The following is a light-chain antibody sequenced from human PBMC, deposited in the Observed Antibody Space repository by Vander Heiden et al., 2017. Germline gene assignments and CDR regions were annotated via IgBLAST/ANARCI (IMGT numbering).Light chain of an antibody. CDR1: SGSVSTTYY. V-gene: IGLV8-61*01. J-gene: IGLJ3*02. CDR2: SSN. CDR3: VLYMGSGISV. Sequence: QTVVTQDPSFSVSPGGTVTLTCGLSSGSVSTTYYPSWHQQTPGQAPRTLIYSSNTRSSGVPDRFSGSILGNKAALTITGAQADDESNYYCVLYMGSGISVFGGGTKLTVL.